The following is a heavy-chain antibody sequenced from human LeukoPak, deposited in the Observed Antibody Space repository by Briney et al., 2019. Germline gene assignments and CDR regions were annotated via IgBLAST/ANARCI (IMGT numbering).Heavy chain of an antibody. CDR1: GFTFSSYA. V-gene: IGHV3-23*01. Sequence: PGGSLRLSCAASGFTFSSYAMTWVRQAPRKGLEWVSGISGSGGSTYYADSVKGRFTISRDNSKNTLYLQMNSLRAEDTAVYYCANQITGVPYANDAFDIWGQGTMVTVSS. CDR3: ANQITGVPYANDAFDI. D-gene: IGHD1-20*01. J-gene: IGHJ3*02. CDR2: ISGSGGST.